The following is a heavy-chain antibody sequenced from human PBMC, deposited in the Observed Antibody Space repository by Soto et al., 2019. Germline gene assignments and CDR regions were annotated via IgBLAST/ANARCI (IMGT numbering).Heavy chain of an antibody. CDR1: GFTFSFYS. J-gene: IGHJ4*02. Sequence: EVQLVESGGGLVQPGGSLRLSCAASGFTFSFYSMNWVRQAPGKGLEWVSYISSTSSTIYYADSAKGRFTISRDNAKTSLYLQMNSLRAEDTAVYYCARVHIAADEHFAYWGQGTLFTVSS. CDR3: ARVHIAADEHFAY. V-gene: IGHV3-48*01. CDR2: ISSTSSTI. D-gene: IGHD6-13*01.